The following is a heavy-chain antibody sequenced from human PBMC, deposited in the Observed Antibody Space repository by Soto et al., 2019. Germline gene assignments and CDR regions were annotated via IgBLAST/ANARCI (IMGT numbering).Heavy chain of an antibody. Sequence: AAVKVSCKASGYTFTGYYMHWVRQAPGQGLEWMGWINPNSGGTNYAQEFQGWVAITRDTSISTAYMELSRLRSDDTAVYYCARYSYARRSFDYWGQGTLVTVSS. CDR1: GYTFTGYY. V-gene: IGHV1-2*04. CDR3: ARYSYARRSFDY. CDR2: INPNSGGT. D-gene: IGHD5-18*01. J-gene: IGHJ4*02.